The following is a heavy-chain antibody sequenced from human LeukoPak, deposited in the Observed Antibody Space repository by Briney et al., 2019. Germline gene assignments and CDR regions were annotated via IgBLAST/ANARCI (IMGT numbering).Heavy chain of an antibody. CDR2: IFYSGIV. Sequence: SETLSLTCTVSGDSTSRYYWSWIRQPPGKGLEFLGYIFYSGIVNYNPSLKSRVTMSVDSSKNQVSLKVRSVTAADTAVYYCARRPIAVAVTGSAFDIWGQGTMVTVSS. CDR1: GDSTSRYY. V-gene: IGHV4-59*12. CDR3: ARRPIAVAVTGSAFDI. D-gene: IGHD6-19*01. J-gene: IGHJ3*02.